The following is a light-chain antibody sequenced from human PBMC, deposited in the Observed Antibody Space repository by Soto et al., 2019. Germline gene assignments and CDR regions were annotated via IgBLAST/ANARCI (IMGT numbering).Light chain of an antibody. CDR1: QSITNW. CDR3: QQYNSYSPLT. CDR2: DAS. Sequence: DIQMPQSPSTLSASVGDRVTITCRASQSITNWLAWYQQKPGKAPKLLVYDASSLESGVPSRFSGSGSGTEFTLTISSLQPDDFATYDCQQYNSYSPLTVGRGTKVYIK. J-gene: IGKJ3*01. V-gene: IGKV1-5*01.